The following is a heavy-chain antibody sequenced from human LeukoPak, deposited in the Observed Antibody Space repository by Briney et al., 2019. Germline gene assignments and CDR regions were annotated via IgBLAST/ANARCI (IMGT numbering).Heavy chain of an antibody. Sequence: GGSLRLSCAASGFSFSDSWMNWVRQAPGKGLEWGASMNPDGSQRYYADSVRGRFTISRDNPKSSLYLQMNSLRAEDTATYFCARDRAYNSFDYWGQGTLVIVSS. CDR1: GFSFSDSW. V-gene: IGHV3-7*01. D-gene: IGHD5-24*01. CDR3: ARDRAYNSFDY. J-gene: IGHJ4*02. CDR2: MNPDGSQR.